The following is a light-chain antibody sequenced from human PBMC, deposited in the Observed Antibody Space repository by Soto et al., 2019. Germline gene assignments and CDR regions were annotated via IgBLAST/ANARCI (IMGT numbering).Light chain of an antibody. V-gene: IGKV3-20*01. CDR2: GAS. CDR3: QQYGSTPLT. Sequence: EIVLTQSPATLSLSPGERATLSCRASQSVGSYLAWYQQKPGQAPRLLIYGASSRASGIPDRFSGSGSGADFTLSITRLEPEDFALYYCQQYGSTPLTFGGGTKVDIK. J-gene: IGKJ4*01. CDR1: QSVGSY.